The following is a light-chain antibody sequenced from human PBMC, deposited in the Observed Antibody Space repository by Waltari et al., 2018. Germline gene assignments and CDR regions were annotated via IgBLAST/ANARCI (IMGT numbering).Light chain of an antibody. CDR3: QQSYSTPFT. CDR1: QSISTY. Sequence: DIQITQSPSSLSASVGDRVTITCRESQSISTYVNWYQQKPGKVPKVLIYAASSLQSGVPSRFSGSGSGTDFTLTISSLQPEDFATYYCQQSYSTPFTFGPGTKVDIK. V-gene: IGKV1-39*01. J-gene: IGKJ3*01. CDR2: AAS.